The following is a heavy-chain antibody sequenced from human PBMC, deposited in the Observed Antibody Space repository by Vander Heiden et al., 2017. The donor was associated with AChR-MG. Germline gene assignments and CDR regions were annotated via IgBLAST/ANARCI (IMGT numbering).Heavy chain of an antibody. V-gene: IGHV3-21*01. CDR1: GFTFSRYS. J-gene: IGHJ4*02. D-gene: IGHD2-2*01. Sequence: EVQLVESGGGLVKPGGSLRLSCAASGFTFSRYSMNWVRQAPGKGLEWVSSISSSSSYIYYADSVKGRFTISRDNAKNSLYLQMNSLRAEDTAVYYCAREGFHLEHYCSSTSCYADYWGQGTLVTVSS. CDR3: AREGFHLEHYCSSTSCYADY. CDR2: ISSSSSYI.